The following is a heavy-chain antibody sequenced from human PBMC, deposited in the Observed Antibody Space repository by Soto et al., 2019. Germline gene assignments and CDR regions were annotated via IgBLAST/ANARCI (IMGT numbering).Heavy chain of an antibody. CDR1: GFTFSSDW. J-gene: IGHJ6*02. CDR2: IISGGTRA. V-gene: IGHV3-74*01. CDR3: ARERTSKGGMDI. Sequence: GGSLRLSCAASGFTFSSDWMNWVRQSPGKGLEWVSRIISGGTRATYAHFVKGRFTITRDNAKNTLYLQMHSLTADDTAVYYCARERTSKGGMDIWGQGTTVTVSS.